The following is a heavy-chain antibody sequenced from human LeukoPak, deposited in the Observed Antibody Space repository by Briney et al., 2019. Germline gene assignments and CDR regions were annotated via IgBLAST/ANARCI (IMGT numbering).Heavy chain of an antibody. CDR3: ARPGRSSGRNY. Sequence: PSETLSLTCAVYGGSFSGYYWSWIRQPPGKGLEWIGEINHSGSANYNPSLKSRVTISVDTSKNQFSLKLSSVTAADTAVYYCARPGRSSGRNYWGQGTLVTVSS. CDR1: GGSFSGYY. D-gene: IGHD6-19*01. J-gene: IGHJ4*02. CDR2: INHSGSA. V-gene: IGHV4-34*01.